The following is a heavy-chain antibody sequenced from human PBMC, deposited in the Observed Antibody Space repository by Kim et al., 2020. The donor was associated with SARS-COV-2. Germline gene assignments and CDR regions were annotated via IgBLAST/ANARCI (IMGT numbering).Heavy chain of an antibody. J-gene: IGHJ3*02. CDR2: ISYDGSNK. V-gene: IGHV3-30*18. CDR1: GFTFSSYG. D-gene: IGHD6-6*01. Sequence: GGSLRLSCAASGFTFSSYGMHWVRQAPGKGLEWVAVISYDGSNKYYADSVKGRFTISRDNSKNTLYLQMNSLRAEDTAVYYCAKMFLAARRGDAFDIWG. CDR3: AKMFLAARRGDAFDI.